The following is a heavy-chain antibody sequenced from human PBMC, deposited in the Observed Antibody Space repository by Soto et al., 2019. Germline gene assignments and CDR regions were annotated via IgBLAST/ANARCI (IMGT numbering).Heavy chain of an antibody. CDR3: TTGDSSSWGVYYYYYGMDV. J-gene: IGHJ6*02. CDR2: IKSKTDGGTT. D-gene: IGHD6-13*01. Sequence: EVQLVESGGGLVKPGGSLRLSCAASGFTFSNAWMNWVRQAPGKGLEWVGRIKSKTDGGTTDYAAPLKGRFTISRDDSKNTLYLQMNSLKTEDTAVYYCTTGDSSSWGVYYYYYGMDVWGQGTTVTVSS. V-gene: IGHV3-15*07. CDR1: GFTFSNAW.